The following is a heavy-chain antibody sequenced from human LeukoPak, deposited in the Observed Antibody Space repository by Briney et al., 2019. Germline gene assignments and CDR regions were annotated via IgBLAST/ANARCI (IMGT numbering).Heavy chain of an antibody. Sequence: GASVKVSCKASGYTFTGYYMHWVRQAPGQGLEWMGWINPNSGGTNYAQKFQGRVTMTRDTSISTAYMELRSLRSDDTAVYYCARNHGDYKHHYYYYGMDVWGQGTTVTVSS. CDR2: INPNSGGT. D-gene: IGHD4-17*01. CDR1: GYTFTGYY. CDR3: ARNHGDYKHHYYYYGMDV. J-gene: IGHJ6*02. V-gene: IGHV1-2*02.